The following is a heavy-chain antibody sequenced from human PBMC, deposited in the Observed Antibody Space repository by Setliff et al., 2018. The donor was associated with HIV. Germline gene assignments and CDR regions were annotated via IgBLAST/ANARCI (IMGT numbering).Heavy chain of an antibody. CDR1: GYSISSGYY. D-gene: IGHD5-12*01. V-gene: IGHV4-38-2*01. CDR2: IFHSAAT. CDR3: ARRGSYGYDYFDY. Sequence: SETLSLTCAVSGYSISSGYYWGWIRQPPGKGLEWIGSIFHSAATNYNPSLKSRVTISIDTSKNQFSLKLTSVTAADTAVYYCARRGSYGYDYFDYWGPGILVTVSS. J-gene: IGHJ4*02.